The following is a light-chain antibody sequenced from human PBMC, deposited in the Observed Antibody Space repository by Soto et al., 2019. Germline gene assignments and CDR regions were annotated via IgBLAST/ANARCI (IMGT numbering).Light chain of an antibody. Sequence: MVLTQSPGTLSLSPGERATLSCRASQSVSSSYLAWYQQKPGQAPRLLIYGASSRATGIPDRFSGSGSGTDFTLTISRLEPEGFAVYYCQQYGSSPWTFGQGTKVEIK. V-gene: IGKV3-20*01. J-gene: IGKJ1*01. CDR3: QQYGSSPWT. CDR1: QSVSSSY. CDR2: GAS.